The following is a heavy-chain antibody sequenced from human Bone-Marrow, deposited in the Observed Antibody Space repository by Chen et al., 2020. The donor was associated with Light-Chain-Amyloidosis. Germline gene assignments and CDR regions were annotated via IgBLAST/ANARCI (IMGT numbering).Heavy chain of an antibody. CDR1: GYTFPNYW. CDR2: IYPDDSDA. D-gene: IGHD5-12*01. Sequence: GSLKISCKGSGYTFPNYWIGWVRQMPGKGLVWMGVIYPDDSDARYSPSFEGQVTISADKSITTAYLQWRSLKASDTAMYYCARRRDGYNFDYWGQGTLVTVSS. J-gene: IGHJ4*02. V-gene: IGHV5-51*01. CDR3: ARRRDGYNFDY.